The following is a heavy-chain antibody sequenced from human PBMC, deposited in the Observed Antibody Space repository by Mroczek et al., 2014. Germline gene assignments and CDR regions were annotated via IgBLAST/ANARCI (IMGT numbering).Heavy chain of an antibody. Sequence: VQLVQSGGGLVQPGGSLRLSCAASGFTFSSYSMNWVRQAPGKGLEWVSYISSSSSTIYYADSVKGRFTISRDNAKNSLYLQMNSLRAEDTAVYYCASSRDYVFLELVIILLDYVGPGNPGHRLL. CDR3: ASSRDYVFLELVIILLDY. J-gene: IGHJ4*02. CDR2: ISSSSSTI. D-gene: IGHD3-3*01. V-gene: IGHV3-48*01. CDR1: GFTFSSYS.